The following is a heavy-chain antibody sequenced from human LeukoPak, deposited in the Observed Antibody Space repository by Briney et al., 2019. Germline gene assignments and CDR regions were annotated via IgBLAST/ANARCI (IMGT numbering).Heavy chain of an antibody. D-gene: IGHD3-10*01. CDR1: GYTFSNYG. CDR2: ISADNGYT. Sequence: ASVKVSCKASGYTFSNYGISWVRQAPGQGLEWMGWISADNGYTKYAERVQGRVTMTTDTSTSTAYMELRSLRSDDTAVYYCARYDYFGSGSYRSSRAYYYMDVWGKGTAVIISS. CDR3: ARYDYFGSGSYRSSRAYYYMDV. J-gene: IGHJ6*03. V-gene: IGHV1-18*01.